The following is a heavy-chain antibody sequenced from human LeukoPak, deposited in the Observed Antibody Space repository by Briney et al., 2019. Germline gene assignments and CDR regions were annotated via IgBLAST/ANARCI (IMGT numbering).Heavy chain of an antibody. CDR2: IYYSGST. Sequence: KPSETLSLTCTVSGGSISSSSYYWGWIRQPPGKGLEWIGSIYYSGSTYYNPSLKSRVTISVDTSKNQFSLKLSSVTAADTAVYYCARTLGYGDYLDYWGQGTLVTVSS. V-gene: IGHV4-39*07. J-gene: IGHJ4*02. CDR3: ARTLGYGDYLDY. CDR1: GGSISSSSYY. D-gene: IGHD4-17*01.